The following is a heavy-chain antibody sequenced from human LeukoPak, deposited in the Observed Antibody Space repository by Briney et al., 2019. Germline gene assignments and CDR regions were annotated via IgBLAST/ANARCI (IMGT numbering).Heavy chain of an antibody. D-gene: IGHD5-24*01. CDR1: GGSFSGYY. Sequence: SETLSLTCAVYGGSFSGYYWSWIRQPPGKGLEWIGEVNHSGSTNYNPSLKSRVTISVDTSKNQFSLKLSSVTAADTAVYYCARRKRWLQYGFDYWGQGTLVTVSS. V-gene: IGHV4-34*01. CDR3: ARRKRWLQYGFDY. J-gene: IGHJ4*02. CDR2: VNHSGST.